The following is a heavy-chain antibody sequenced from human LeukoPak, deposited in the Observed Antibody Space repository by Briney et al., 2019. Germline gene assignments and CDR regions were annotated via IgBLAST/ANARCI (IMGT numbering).Heavy chain of an antibody. D-gene: IGHD3-16*01. CDR3: TTYVLF. V-gene: IGHV3-64*04. Sequence: PGGSLRLSCSASGFTFKSYAMHWVRQAPGKGLEYVSSINTNGANTYYADSVKGRFTISRDDSKNTLYLQMNSLKTEDTAVYYCTTYVLFWGQGTLVTVSS. J-gene: IGHJ4*02. CDR2: INTNGANT. CDR1: GFTFKSYA.